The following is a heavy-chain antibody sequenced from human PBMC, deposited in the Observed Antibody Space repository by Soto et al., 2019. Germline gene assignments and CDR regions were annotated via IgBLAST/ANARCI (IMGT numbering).Heavy chain of an antibody. CDR3: AGDGYLPEYGDYTLHYYYYYYYMDV. J-gene: IGHJ6*03. CDR2: IIPILGIA. D-gene: IGHD4-17*01. CDR1: GGTFSSYT. Sequence: ASVKVSCKASGGTFSSYTISWVRQAPGQGLEWMGRIIPILGIANYAQKFQGRVTITADKSTSTAYMELSSLRSEETAVYYCAGDGYLPEYGDYTLHYYYYYYYMDVWGKGTTVTVSS. V-gene: IGHV1-69*04.